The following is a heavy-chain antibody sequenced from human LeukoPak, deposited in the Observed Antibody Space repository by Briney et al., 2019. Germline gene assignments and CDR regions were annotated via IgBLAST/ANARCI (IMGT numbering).Heavy chain of an antibody. V-gene: IGHV3-48*03. CDR2: ISSSGSTM. D-gene: IGHD3-16*01. CDR3: ARDRGILDY. J-gene: IGHJ4*02. Sequence: PGGSLRLSCVASGFTFSSYEMNWARQAPGKGLEWVSYISSSGSTMYYADSVKGRFTISRDNAKNSLYLQMNSLRAEDTAVYYCARDRGILDYWGQGTLVTVSS. CDR1: GFTFSSYE.